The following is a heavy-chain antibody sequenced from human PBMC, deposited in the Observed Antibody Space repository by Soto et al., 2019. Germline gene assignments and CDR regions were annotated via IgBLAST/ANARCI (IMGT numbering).Heavy chain of an antibody. Sequence: SETLSLTCAVSGGSISSSNRWSWVRQPPGKGLEWIGEIYHSGSTNYNPSLKSRVTISVDKSKNQFSLKLSSVTAADTAVYYCARDRAAVAGSYYYYGMDVWGQGTTVTVYS. V-gene: IGHV4-4*02. J-gene: IGHJ6*02. CDR1: GGSISSSNR. CDR2: IYHSGST. CDR3: ARDRAAVAGSYYYYGMDV. D-gene: IGHD6-19*01.